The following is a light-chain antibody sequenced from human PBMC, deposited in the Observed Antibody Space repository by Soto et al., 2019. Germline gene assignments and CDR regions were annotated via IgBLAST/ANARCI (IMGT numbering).Light chain of an antibody. J-gene: IGKJ5*01. CDR1: QSVISSY. CDR2: GAS. V-gene: IGKV3-20*01. CDR3: HQYDGSPIT. Sequence: EIVLTQSPGTLSLSPGERATLSCRASQSVISSYLAWYQHKPGQAPRLVIYGASSRAAGIPDRFSGSGSGTDFTLTISSLQPDDSATYYCHQYDGSPITFGQGTRLEIK.